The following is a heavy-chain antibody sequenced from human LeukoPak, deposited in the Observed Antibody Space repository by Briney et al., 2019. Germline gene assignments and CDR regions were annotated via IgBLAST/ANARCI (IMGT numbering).Heavy chain of an antibody. CDR1: GGSISSSSYY. Sequence: SETLSLTCTVSGGSISSSSYYWGWIRQPPGKGLEWIGYIYYSGSTNYNPSLKSRVTISVDTSKNQFSLKLSSVTTADTAVYYCARYLYYYDSSGYYPHFDYWGQGTLVTVSS. CDR3: ARYLYYYDSSGYYPHFDY. V-gene: IGHV4-61*05. D-gene: IGHD3-22*01. CDR2: IYYSGST. J-gene: IGHJ4*02.